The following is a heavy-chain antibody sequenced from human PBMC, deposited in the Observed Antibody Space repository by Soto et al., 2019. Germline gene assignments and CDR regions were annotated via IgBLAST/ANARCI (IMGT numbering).Heavy chain of an antibody. CDR2: IYYSGST. D-gene: IGHD4-17*01. CDR3: ARDSAAVTTTDYYYYYGMDV. Sequence: SETLSLTCTVSGGSISSGDYYWSWIRQPPGKGLEWIGYIYYSGSTYYNPSLKSRVTISVDTSKNQFSLKLSSVTAADTAVYYCARDSAAVTTTDYYYYYGMDVWGQGTTVTVSS. V-gene: IGHV4-30-4*01. CDR1: GGSISSGDYY. J-gene: IGHJ6*02.